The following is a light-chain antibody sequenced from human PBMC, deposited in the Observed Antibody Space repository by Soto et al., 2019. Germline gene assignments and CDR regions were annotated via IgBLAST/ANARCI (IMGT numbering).Light chain of an antibody. CDR3: QQSYSTPT. Sequence: DIPMSPSLSALDASVGGRVSITCRASQSTSSYLNWYQQKPGKAPKLLIYAASSLQSGVPSRFSGSGSGTDFTLTISSLQPEDFATYYCQQSYSTPTFGQGTLLEIK. V-gene: IGKV1-39*01. CDR1: QSTSSY. J-gene: IGKJ5*01. CDR2: AAS.